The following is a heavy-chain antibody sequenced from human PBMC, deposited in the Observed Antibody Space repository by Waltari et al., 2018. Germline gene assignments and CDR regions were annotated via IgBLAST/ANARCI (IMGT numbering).Heavy chain of an antibody. Sequence: QVQLQESCPGLVTPSEPLSLTCTVSVASITTYYYSWIRQSPGKGLQWIGSMYYTGTAYYNPSLKSRVTISLDTSKNQFSLSLTSVTTADTAVYYCARDYPAANVFDYWGQGTVVAVSS. CDR3: ARDYPAANVFDY. D-gene: IGHD2-15*01. V-gene: IGHV4-59*01. CDR1: VASITTYY. J-gene: IGHJ4*02. CDR2: MYYTGTA.